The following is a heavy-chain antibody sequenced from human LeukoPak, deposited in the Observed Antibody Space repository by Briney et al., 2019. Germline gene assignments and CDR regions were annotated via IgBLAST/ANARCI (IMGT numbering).Heavy chain of an antibody. CDR2: ISSGSTYI. J-gene: IGHJ4*02. CDR3: AREVLMGPRYFDY. D-gene: IGHD3-10*01. V-gene: IGHV3-21*01. CDR1: GFIFSHYW. Sequence: GGSLRLSCAASGFIFSHYWMSWVRQSPGKGLEWVSSISSGSTYIYYADSVKGRFTISRDNAKNSLYLQMNSLRAENTAVYYCAREVLMGPRYFDYWGQGTLVTVSS.